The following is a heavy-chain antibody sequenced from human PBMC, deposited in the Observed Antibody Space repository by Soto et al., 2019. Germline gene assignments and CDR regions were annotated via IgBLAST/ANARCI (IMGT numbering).Heavy chain of an antibody. D-gene: IGHD1-26*01. CDR2: IWYDGSNK. CDR1: GFTFSSYG. J-gene: IGHJ4*02. CDR3: ARGSGSPDY. Sequence: QVQLVESGGGVVQPGRSLRLSCAASGFTFSSYGMHWVRQAPGKGLEWVAVIWYDGSNKYYVDSVKGRFTISRDNSKNTLYLQMNSLRAEDTAVYYCARGSGSPDYWGQGTLVTVSS. V-gene: IGHV3-33*01.